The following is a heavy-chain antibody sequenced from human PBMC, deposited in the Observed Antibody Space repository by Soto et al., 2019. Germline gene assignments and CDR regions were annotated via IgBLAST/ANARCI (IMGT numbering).Heavy chain of an antibody. D-gene: IGHD1-20*01. J-gene: IGHJ4*02. V-gene: IGHV4-39*01. CDR2: VFYTGFT. CDR1: GASISGSYYY. CDR3: ATSQKGYNWNYFDH. Sequence: SETLSLSCAVSGASISGSYYYWAWLRQSPGKGPEWIGSVFYTGFTSYNPSLESRVSVSVDTSKSQFSLKLSAVTAADTAVYYCATSQKGYNWNYFDHWGQGALVAVSS.